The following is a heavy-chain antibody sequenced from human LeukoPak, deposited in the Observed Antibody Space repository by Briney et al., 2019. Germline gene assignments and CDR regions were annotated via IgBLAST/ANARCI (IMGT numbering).Heavy chain of an antibody. CDR2: IKQDGSVQ. V-gene: IGHV3-7*01. Sequence: GGSLRLSCAASKFTFSSHWMSWVRQAPGKGLEWVANIKQDGSVQFYMDSLKGRFSVSRDNAKNSLYLQMSGLRVEDTAVYYCTRLQIAVAGPNWFDPWGQGTLVTVSS. J-gene: IGHJ5*02. CDR3: TRLQIAVAGPNWFDP. CDR1: KFTFSSHW. D-gene: IGHD6-19*01.